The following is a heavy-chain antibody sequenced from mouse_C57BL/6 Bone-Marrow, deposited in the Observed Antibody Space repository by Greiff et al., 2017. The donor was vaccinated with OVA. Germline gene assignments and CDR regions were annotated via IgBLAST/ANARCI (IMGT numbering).Heavy chain of an antibody. CDR3: ARKGITTVVSPYWYFDV. CDR1: GYTFTSYD. Sequence: VHLVESGPELVKPGASVKLSCKASGYTFTSYDINWVKQRPGQGLEWIGWIYPRDGSTKYNEKFKGKATLTVDTSSSTAYMELHSLTSEDSAVYFCARKGITTVVSPYWYFDVWGTGTTVTVSS. J-gene: IGHJ1*03. V-gene: IGHV1-85*01. CDR2: IYPRDGST. D-gene: IGHD1-1*01.